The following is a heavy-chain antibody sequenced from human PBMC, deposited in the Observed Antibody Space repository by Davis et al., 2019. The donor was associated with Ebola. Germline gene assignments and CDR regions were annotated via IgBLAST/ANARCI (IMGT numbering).Heavy chain of an antibody. CDR2: IGYDGSNK. Sequence: GGSLRLSCAASGFTFSSYGMHWVRQAPGKGLEWVAVIGYDGSNKYYADSVKGRFTISRDNSKNTLYLQMNSLRAEDTAVYYCAKDQVGTAQYYYYGMDVWGQGTTVTVSS. J-gene: IGHJ6*02. V-gene: IGHV3-30*02. D-gene: IGHD1-1*01. CDR3: AKDQVGTAQYYYYGMDV. CDR1: GFTFSSYG.